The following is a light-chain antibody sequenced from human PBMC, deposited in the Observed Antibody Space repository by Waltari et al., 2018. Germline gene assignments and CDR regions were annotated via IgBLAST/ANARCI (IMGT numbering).Light chain of an antibody. CDR1: RSTIGVNP. V-gene: IGLV1-44*01. Sequence: QSVLTQPPSASATPGQSVTISCSGIRSTIGVNPVTCYQQLPGTAPKLLIYSNNHRSSGVPDRFSGSKSGTSASLAISGLQFEDEAEYYCASWDDSLIGPSVVFGGGTKLTVL. CDR2: SNN. CDR3: ASWDDSLIGPSVV. J-gene: IGLJ2*01.